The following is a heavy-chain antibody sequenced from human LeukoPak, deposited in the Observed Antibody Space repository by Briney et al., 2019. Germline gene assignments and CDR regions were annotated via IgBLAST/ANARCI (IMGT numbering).Heavy chain of an antibody. D-gene: IGHD6-13*01. CDR3: AKDYGYSSSWYDY. V-gene: IGHV3-21*04. Sequence: GGSLRLSCAVSGFTFSDYGMNWVRQAPGKGLEWVSFISYSSSHIYYADSVKGRFTISRDNAKKTLYLQMNSLRPEDTALYYCAKDYGYSSSWYDYWGQGTLVTVSS. CDR2: ISYSSSHI. CDR1: GFTFSDYG. J-gene: IGHJ4*02.